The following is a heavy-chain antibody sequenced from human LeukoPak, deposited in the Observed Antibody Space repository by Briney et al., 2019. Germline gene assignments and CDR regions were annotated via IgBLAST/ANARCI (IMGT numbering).Heavy chain of an antibody. Sequence: SETLSLTCTVSGGSISSYYWSWIRQSPGKGLECIGYIHYTGSTNYNPSLKSRVTISVDTSKNQFSLKLSSVTAADTAVYYCARATAGDAFDIWGQGTMVTVSS. CDR1: GGSISSYY. CDR2: IHYTGST. D-gene: IGHD5-24*01. CDR3: ARATAGDAFDI. J-gene: IGHJ3*02. V-gene: IGHV4-59*01.